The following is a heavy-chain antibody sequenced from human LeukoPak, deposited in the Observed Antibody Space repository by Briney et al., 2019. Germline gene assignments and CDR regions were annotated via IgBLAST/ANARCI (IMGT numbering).Heavy chain of an antibody. D-gene: IGHD3-10*01. CDR1: GFTFSSYG. CDR2: IRYDGSNK. Sequence: PGGSLRLSYAASGFTFSSYGMHWVRQAPGKGLEWVAFIRYDGSNKYYADSVKGRFTISRDNSKNTLYLQMNSLRAEDTAVYYCAKDYITSRARYFDYWGQGTLVTVSS. V-gene: IGHV3-30*02. J-gene: IGHJ4*02. CDR3: AKDYITSRARYFDY.